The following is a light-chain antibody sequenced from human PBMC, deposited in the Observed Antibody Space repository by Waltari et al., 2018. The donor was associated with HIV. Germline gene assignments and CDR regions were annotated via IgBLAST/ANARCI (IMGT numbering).Light chain of an antibody. CDR3: ASNRLDSTLV. CDR1: STDSRFYQH. Sequence: QSALTQPASVSGFPGQTINISCTGISTDSRFYQHVSWYRQHPGIVPRLIIYDIDSRPSGTSDHFSGSRSGDSASLTISGLQSGDEAHYFCASNRLDSTLVFGGGTKLTIL. J-gene: IGLJ2*01. CDR2: DID. V-gene: IGLV2-14*03.